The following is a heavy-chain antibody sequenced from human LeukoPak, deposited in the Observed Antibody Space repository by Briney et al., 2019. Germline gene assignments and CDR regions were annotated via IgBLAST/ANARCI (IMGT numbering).Heavy chain of an antibody. V-gene: IGHV1-24*01. D-gene: IGHD6-13*01. CDR1: GYTLIQLS. CDR2: FDPEDGET. CDR3: TTRGRIASDY. J-gene: IGHJ4*02. Sequence: ASVKVSCKVSGYTLIQLSMHWVRQAPGKGLEWMGSFDPEDGETIYAQKFQGRVTMTEDTSTDTAYMELSSLKSEDTAVYYCTTRGRIASDYWGQGTLVTVSS.